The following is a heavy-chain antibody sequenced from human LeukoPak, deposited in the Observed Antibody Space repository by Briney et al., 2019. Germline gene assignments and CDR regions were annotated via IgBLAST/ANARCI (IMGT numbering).Heavy chain of an antibody. CDR2: IYYSGST. D-gene: IGHD6-19*01. J-gene: IGHJ4*02. Sequence: PSETLSLTCTVSGGSISSYYWSWIRQPPGKGLEWIGYIYYSGSTNYNPSLKSRVTISVDTSKNQFSLKLSSVTAADTAVYYCARGGAGLDYWGQGTLVTVPS. CDR3: ARGGAGLDY. CDR1: GGSISSYY. V-gene: IGHV4-59*08.